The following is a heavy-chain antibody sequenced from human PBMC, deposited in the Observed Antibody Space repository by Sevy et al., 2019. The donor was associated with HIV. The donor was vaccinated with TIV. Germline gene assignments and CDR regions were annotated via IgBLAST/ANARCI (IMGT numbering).Heavy chain of an antibody. CDR2: ISYDGSNK. V-gene: IGHV3-30-3*01. CDR3: ARDLGSNDYGDYEDY. J-gene: IGHJ4*02. D-gene: IGHD4-17*01. CDR1: GFTFSSYA. Sequence: GGSLRLSCAASGFTFSSYAMHWVRQAPGKGLEWVAVISYDGSNKYYADSVKGRFTISRDNSKNTLHLQMNSLRAEDTAVYYCARDLGSNDYGDYEDYWGQGTLVTVSS.